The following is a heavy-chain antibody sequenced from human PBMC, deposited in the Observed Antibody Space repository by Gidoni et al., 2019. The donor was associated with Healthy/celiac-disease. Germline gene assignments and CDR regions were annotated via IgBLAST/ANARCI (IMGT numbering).Heavy chain of an antibody. D-gene: IGHD3-22*01. CDR2: ISSSSSYI. V-gene: IGHV3-21*01. CDR1: GFPFRSSS. J-gene: IGHJ3*02. Sequence: EVQLVEYGGGLVQAGGSLRLSCAASGFPFRSSSMNWVRQAPGKGREWFSSISSSSSYIYYADSVKGRFTISRDNAKNSLYLQMNSLRAEDTAVYYCARDPYYYDSSGYYGAFDIWGQGTMVTVSS. CDR3: ARDPYYYDSSGYYGAFDI.